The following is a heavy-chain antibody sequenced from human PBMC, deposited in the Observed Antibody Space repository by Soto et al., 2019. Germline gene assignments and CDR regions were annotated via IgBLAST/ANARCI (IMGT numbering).Heavy chain of an antibody. CDR1: GGSISSGGYS. CDR2: IYHSGST. V-gene: IGHV4-30-2*01. J-gene: IGHJ5*02. Sequence: KASETLSLTCAVSGGSISSGGYSWSWIRQPPGKGLEWIGYIYHSGSTYYNPSLKSRVTISVDRSKNQFSLKLSSVTAADTAVYYCARGTRYCSGGSCYSWFDPWGQGTLVTVS. D-gene: IGHD2-15*01. CDR3: ARGTRYCSGGSCYSWFDP.